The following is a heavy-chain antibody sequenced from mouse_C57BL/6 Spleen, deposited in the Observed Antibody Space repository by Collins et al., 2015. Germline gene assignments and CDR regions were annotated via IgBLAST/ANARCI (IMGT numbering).Heavy chain of an antibody. CDR2: INPGSGGT. CDR1: GYAFTNYL. D-gene: IGHD1-1*01. Sequence: QVQLQQSGAELVRPGTSVKVPCKASGYAFTNYLIEWVKQRPGQGLEWIGVINPGSGGTNYKEKFKGKATLTADKSSSTAYMQLSSLTSEDSAVYFCARRNDYYGSSYGYFDVWGTGTTVTVSS. CDR3: ARRNDYYGSSYGYFDV. V-gene: IGHV1-54*01. J-gene: IGHJ1*03.